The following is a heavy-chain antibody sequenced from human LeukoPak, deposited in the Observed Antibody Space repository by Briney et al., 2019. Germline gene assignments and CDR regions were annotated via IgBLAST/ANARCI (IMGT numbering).Heavy chain of an antibody. D-gene: IGHD2-21*02. CDR3: AKELDCGGDCYSFQH. J-gene: IGHJ1*01. CDR2: ISYDGSNK. CDR1: GFTFSSYG. V-gene: IGHV3-30*18. Sequence: GGSLRLSCAASGFTFSSYGMHWVRQAPGKGLEWVAVISYDGSNKYYADSVKGRFTISRDNSKNTLYLQMNSLRAEDTAVYYCAKELDCGGDCYSFQHWGQGTLITVSS.